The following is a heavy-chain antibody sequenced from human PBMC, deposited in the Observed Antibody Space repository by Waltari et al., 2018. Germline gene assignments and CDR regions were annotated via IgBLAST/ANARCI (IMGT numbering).Heavy chain of an antibody. Sequence: QLQLQESGPGLVKPSETLSLTCTVSGGSISSSSYYWGWIRQPPGKGLEWIGSIYYSGSTYYNPSLKSRVTISVDTSKNQFSLKLSSVTAADTAVYYCARDRYDFWRTSLAFDIWGQGTMVTVSS. V-gene: IGHV4-39*07. CDR3: ARDRYDFWRTSLAFDI. CDR2: IYYSGST. D-gene: IGHD3-3*01. J-gene: IGHJ3*02. CDR1: GGSISSSSYY.